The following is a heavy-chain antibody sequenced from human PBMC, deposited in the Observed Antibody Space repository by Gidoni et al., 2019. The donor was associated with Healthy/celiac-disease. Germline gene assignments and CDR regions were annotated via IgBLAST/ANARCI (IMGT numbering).Heavy chain of an antibody. CDR3: ANGIAVAGTGFDY. CDR2: ISGSGGST. J-gene: IGHJ4*02. Sequence: EVQLLESGGGLVQPGGSLRLSCAASGFTFSSYAMSWVRQAPGKGLEWVSAISGSGGSTYYADSVKGRFTISRDNSKNTLYLQMNSLRAEDTAVYYCANGIAVAGTGFDYWGQGTLVTVSS. CDR1: GFTFSSYA. V-gene: IGHV3-23*01. D-gene: IGHD6-19*01.